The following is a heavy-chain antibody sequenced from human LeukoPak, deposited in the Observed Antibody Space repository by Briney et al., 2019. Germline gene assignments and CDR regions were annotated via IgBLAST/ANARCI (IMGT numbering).Heavy chain of an antibody. Sequence: SVKDSCKASGGTLSSYAISWVRQAPGQGLEWMGGIIPIFGTANYAQKFQGRVTITTDESTSTAYMELSSLRSEDTAVYYCARGVGRSTRSAWDVWGKGTTVTVSS. D-gene: IGHD2-2*01. CDR2: IIPIFGTA. J-gene: IGHJ6*04. CDR3: ARGVGRSTRSAWDV. V-gene: IGHV1-69*05. CDR1: GGTLSSYA.